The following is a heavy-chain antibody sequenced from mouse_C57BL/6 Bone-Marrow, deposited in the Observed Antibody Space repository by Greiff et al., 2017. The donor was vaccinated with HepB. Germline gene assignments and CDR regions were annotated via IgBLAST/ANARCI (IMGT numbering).Heavy chain of an antibody. Sequence: QVQLQQSGAELAKPGASVKLSCKASGYTFTSYWMHWVKQRPGQGLEWIGYINPSSGYTKYNQKFKDKATLTADKSSITAYMQLSSLTYEDSAVYYCARARYYFDYWGQGTTLTVSS. J-gene: IGHJ2*01. CDR3: ARARYYFDY. V-gene: IGHV1-7*01. CDR2: INPSSGYT. D-gene: IGHD1-1*01. CDR1: GYTFTSYW.